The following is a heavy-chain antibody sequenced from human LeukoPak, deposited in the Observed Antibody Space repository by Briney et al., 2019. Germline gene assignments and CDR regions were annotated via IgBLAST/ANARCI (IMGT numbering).Heavy chain of an antibody. V-gene: IGHV3-9*01. D-gene: IGHD3-10*01. CDR3: ARVGSYGSGLDY. CDR2: ISWNSGSI. Sequence: PGRSLRLSCAASGFTFDDYAMHWVRQAPGKGLEWVSGISWNSGSIGYADSVKGRFTISRDNAKNSLYLQMNRLRAEDTAVYYCARVGSYGSGLDYWGQGTLVTVSS. CDR1: GFTFDDYA. J-gene: IGHJ4*02.